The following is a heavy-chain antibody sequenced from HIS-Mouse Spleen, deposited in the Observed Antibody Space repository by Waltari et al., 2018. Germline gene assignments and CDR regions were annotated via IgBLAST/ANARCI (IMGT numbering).Heavy chain of an antibody. D-gene: IGHD4-17*01. CDR2: IDSGGST. CDR3: ARLTTVVTESHYFDY. CDR1: GFTVSSNY. J-gene: IGHJ4*02. Sequence: EVQLVETGGGLIQPGGSLRLSCAASGFTVSSNYMSWVRQAPGKGLEWGSVIDSGGSTYYADSVKGRFTISRDNSKNTLYLQMNSLRAEDTAVYYCARLTTVVTESHYFDYWGQGTLVTVSS. V-gene: IGHV3-53*02.